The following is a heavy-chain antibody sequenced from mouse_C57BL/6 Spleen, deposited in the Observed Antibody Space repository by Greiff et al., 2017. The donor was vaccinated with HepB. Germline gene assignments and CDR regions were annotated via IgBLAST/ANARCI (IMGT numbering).Heavy chain of an antibody. CDR1: GYTFTDYE. V-gene: IGHV1-15*01. Sequence: VQLQQSGAELVRPGASVTLSCKASGYTFTDYEMHWVKQTPVHGLEWIGAIDPETGGTAYNQKFKGKAILTADKSSSPAYMELRSLTSEDSAVYYCTRYSSGYEAWFAYWGQGTLVTVSA. D-gene: IGHD3-2*02. CDR2: IDPETGGT. J-gene: IGHJ3*01. CDR3: TRYSSGYEAWFAY.